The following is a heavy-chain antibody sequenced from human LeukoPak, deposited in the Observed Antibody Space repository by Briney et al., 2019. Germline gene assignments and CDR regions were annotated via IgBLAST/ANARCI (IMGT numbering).Heavy chain of an antibody. V-gene: IGHV3-21*04. D-gene: IGHD6-13*01. CDR1: KFIFRSYT. Sequence: GGSLKLSGAASKFIFRSYTINWVRQAPGKGLEWVSSISSSGIYIYYADSVKGRFTISRDNSKNTLYLQMNSLRAEDTAVYYCAKVIAAAGSGYWGQGTLVTVSS. J-gene: IGHJ4*02. CDR2: ISSSGIYI. CDR3: AKVIAAAGSGY.